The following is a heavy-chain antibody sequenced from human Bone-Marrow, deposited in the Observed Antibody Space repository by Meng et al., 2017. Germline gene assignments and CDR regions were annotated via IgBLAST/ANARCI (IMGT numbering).Heavy chain of an antibody. D-gene: IGHD1-26*01. J-gene: IGHJ4*02. V-gene: IGHV1-69*06. Sequence: QVDLVRSWGEVKKPGSSVKVSCKASGGTFSSYAIRWVRQAPGQGLEWMGGIIPIFGTANYAQKFQGRVTITADKSTSTAYMELSSLRSEDTAVYYCARDSENIVGATRFDYWGQGTLVTVSS. CDR2: IIPIFGTA. CDR3: ARDSENIVGATRFDY. CDR1: GGTFSSYA.